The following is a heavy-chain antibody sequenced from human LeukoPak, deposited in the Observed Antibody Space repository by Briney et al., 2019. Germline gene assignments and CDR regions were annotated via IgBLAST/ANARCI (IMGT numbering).Heavy chain of an antibody. V-gene: IGHV3-21*01. CDR3: ARQYYDFWSGFYTADYYFDC. J-gene: IGHJ4*02. D-gene: IGHD3-3*01. CDR2: ISSNSRYI. Sequence: GGSLRLPCAASGFTFSNFGMNWVRQAPGKGLEWVSSISSNSRYIYYADSVKGRFTISRDDAKNSLYLQMNSLRAEDSAVYYCARQYYDFWSGFYTADYYFDCWGQGTLVTVSS. CDR1: GFTFSNFG.